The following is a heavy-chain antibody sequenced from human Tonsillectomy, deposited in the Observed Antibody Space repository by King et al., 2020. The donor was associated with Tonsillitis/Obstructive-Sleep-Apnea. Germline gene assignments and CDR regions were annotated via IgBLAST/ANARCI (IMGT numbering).Heavy chain of an antibody. CDR2: VFPGDSDT. CDR1: GYRFTSYW. CDR3: ARQENTDGDYVYH. V-gene: IGHV5-51*01. J-gene: IGHJ4*02. Sequence: QLVQSGAEVKKPGASLKISCKGSGYRFTSYWIGWVRQMPGKGLDWMGIVFPGDSDTRYSPSFQGQVTISADESITTAYLQWSSLKASDTAIYYCARQENTDGDYVYHWGQGTLVTVSS. D-gene: IGHD4-17*01.